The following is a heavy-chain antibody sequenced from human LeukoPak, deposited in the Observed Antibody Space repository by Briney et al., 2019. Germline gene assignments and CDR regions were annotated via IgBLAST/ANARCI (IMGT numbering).Heavy chain of an antibody. Sequence: HPGGSLRLSCAASGFTSSTYSMSWVRQAPGKGLEWVSYISSSSSSIYYADSVKGRFTISRDNAKNSLYLQMNSLRAEDTAVYYCARDGIAVAGNEGDAFDIWGQGTMVTVSS. CDR1: GFTSSTYS. J-gene: IGHJ3*02. V-gene: IGHV3-48*04. CDR3: ARDGIAVAGNEGDAFDI. CDR2: ISSSSSSI. D-gene: IGHD6-19*01.